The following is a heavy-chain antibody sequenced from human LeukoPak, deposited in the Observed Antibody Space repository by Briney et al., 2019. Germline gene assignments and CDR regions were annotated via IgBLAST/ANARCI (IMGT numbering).Heavy chain of an antibody. Sequence: GGSLRLSCAASGFTFRNYWMHWVRHAPGKGLVWVSRINSDGSSTNYADSAKGRFTISRDNAKNTLYLQMNSLRAEDTAVYYCARDPHGYWWFDPWGQGILVTVSS. CDR1: GFTFRNYW. D-gene: IGHD5-18*01. V-gene: IGHV3-74*01. CDR2: INSDGSST. J-gene: IGHJ5*02. CDR3: ARDPHGYWWFDP.